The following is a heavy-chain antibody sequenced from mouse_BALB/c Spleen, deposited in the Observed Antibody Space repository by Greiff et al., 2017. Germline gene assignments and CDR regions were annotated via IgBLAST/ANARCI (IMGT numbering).Heavy chain of an antibody. CDR3: ARYGNYEGDY. Sequence: VKLMESGPGLVAPSQSLSITCTVSGFSLTSYGVHWVRQPPGKGLEWLGVIWAGGSTNYNSALMSRLSISKDNSKSQVFLKMNSLQTDDTAMYYCARYGNYEGDYWGQGTSVTVSS. V-gene: IGHV2-9*02. CDR1: GFSLTSYG. D-gene: IGHD2-10*02. CDR2: IWAGGST. J-gene: IGHJ4*01.